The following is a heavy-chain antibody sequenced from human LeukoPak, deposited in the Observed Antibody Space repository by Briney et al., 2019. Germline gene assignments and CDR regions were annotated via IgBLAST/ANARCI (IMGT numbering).Heavy chain of an antibody. D-gene: IGHD3-3*01. CDR2: INPNSGGT. CDR3: AILRITIFGVVIQDDYYMDV. Sequence: SVKVSCKASGYTFTGYYMHWVRQAPGQGLEWMGWINPNSGGTNYAQKFQGRVTMTRDTSISTAYMELSRLRSDDTAAYYCAILRITIFGVVIQDDYYMDVWGKGTTVTVSS. CDR1: GYTFTGYY. V-gene: IGHV1-2*02. J-gene: IGHJ6*03.